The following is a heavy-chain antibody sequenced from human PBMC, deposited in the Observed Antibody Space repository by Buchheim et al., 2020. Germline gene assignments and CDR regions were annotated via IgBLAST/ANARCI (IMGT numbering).Heavy chain of an antibody. V-gene: IGHV3-7*01. J-gene: IGHJ4*02. CDR2: IKQDGSEK. CDR1: GFTFSTSW. D-gene: IGHD6-19*01. Sequence: EVQLVESGGGLVQPGGSLRLSCAASGFTFSTSWMSWVRQAPGKGLEWVANIKQDGSEKYYVDSVKGRFTISRDNAKNSRYLQMNSLRVEDTAVYYCATEDPSGWYFEDWGQGTL. CDR3: ATEDPSGWYFED.